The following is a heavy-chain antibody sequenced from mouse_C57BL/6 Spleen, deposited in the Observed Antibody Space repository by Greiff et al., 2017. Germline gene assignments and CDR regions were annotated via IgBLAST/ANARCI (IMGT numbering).Heavy chain of an antibody. V-gene: IGHV1-26*01. CDR3: ARGDIDYYGSPYAMDY. J-gene: IGHJ4*01. D-gene: IGHD1-1*01. CDR2: INPNNGGT. Sequence: EVQLQQSGPELVKPGASVKISCKASGYTFTDYYMNWVKQSHGKSLEWIGDINPNNGGTSYNQKFKGKATLTVDKSSSTAYMELRSLTSEDSAVYYCARGDIDYYGSPYAMDYWGQGTSVTVSS. CDR1: GYTFTDYY.